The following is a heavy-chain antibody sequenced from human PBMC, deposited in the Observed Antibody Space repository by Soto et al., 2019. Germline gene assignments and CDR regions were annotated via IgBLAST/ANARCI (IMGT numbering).Heavy chain of an antibody. CDR1: GYTFSSDP. D-gene: IGHD6-6*01. CDR3: ARMIAARPYFDY. V-gene: IGHV1-69*01. Sequence: SVNVSCKASGYTFSSDPMIWVRQAPGQGLECMGGIIPIFGTANYAQKFQGRVTITADESTSTAYMELSSLRSEDTAVYYCARMIAARPYFDYWGQGTLVTVSS. CDR2: IIPIFGTA. J-gene: IGHJ4*02.